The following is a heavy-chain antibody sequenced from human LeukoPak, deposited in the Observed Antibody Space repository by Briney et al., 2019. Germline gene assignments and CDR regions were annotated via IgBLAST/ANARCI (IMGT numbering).Heavy chain of an antibody. J-gene: IGHJ4*02. V-gene: IGHV1-18*01. CDR1: GYTFTSYG. CDR3: AREVAFRGDSSGYYPSRAGFDY. Sequence: GASVKVSCKASGYTFTSYGISWVRQAPGQGLEWMGWISAYNGNTNYAQKLQGRVTMTTDTSTSTAYMELSSLRSEDTAVYYCAREVAFRGDSSGYYPSRAGFDYWGQGTLVTVSS. D-gene: IGHD3-22*01. CDR2: ISAYNGNT.